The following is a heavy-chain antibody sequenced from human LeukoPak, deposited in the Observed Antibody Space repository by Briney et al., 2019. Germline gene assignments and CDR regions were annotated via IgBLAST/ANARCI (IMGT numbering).Heavy chain of an antibody. V-gene: IGHV4-34*01. Sequence: PSETLSLTCAVYGGSFSGYYWSWIRQPPGKGLEWIGEINHSGSTNYNPSLKSRVTISVDTSKNQFSLKLSSVPAADTAVYYCARGLRAPSRGWFGELLGGYYFDYWGQGTLVTVSS. CDR1: GGSFSGYY. J-gene: IGHJ4*02. D-gene: IGHD3-10*01. CDR2: INHSGST. CDR3: ARGLRAPSRGWFGELLGGYYFDY.